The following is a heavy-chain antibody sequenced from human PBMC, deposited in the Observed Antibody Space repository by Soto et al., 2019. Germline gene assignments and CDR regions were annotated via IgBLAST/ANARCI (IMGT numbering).Heavy chain of an antibody. Sequence: GLSLRLPCTVSGFNFGDYAVRCFRQAPRKRLEWLGLIRGKAYGGTTEYAESVKGRSTISRDDSKSVAYLQVNSLKTEDTAVYYCPRVSSSGWPRFYFDSWGQGTLVTVSS. J-gene: IGHJ4*02. CDR1: GFNFGDYA. V-gene: IGHV3-49*03. CDR2: IRGKAYGGTT. CDR3: PRVSSSGWPRFYFDS. D-gene: IGHD6-19*01.